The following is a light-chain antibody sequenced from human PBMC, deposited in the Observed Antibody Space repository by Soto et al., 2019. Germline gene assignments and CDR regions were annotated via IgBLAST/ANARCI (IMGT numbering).Light chain of an antibody. Sequence: EIVLTQSPATLSLSPGERATLSCRASQSVDLYFGWYQPKPAQAPRLLIYDASPRATGVPGRFSGRGSWTDFVLTINNLGPEDFAGYYCLQRTTRPLTFGGGTRVEI. CDR2: DAS. CDR3: LQRTTRPLT. CDR1: QSVDLY. J-gene: IGKJ4*01. V-gene: IGKV3-11*01.